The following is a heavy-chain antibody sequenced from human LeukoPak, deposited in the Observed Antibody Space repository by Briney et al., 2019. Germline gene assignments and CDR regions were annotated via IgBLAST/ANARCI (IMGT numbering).Heavy chain of an antibody. V-gene: IGHV4-59*08. CDR2: MYYSGNT. J-gene: IGHJ4*02. Sequence: SETLSLTCTVSGGSISSYYWSWIRQPPGKGLEWIGYMYYSGNTNYDPSLKSRVTISVDTSKNQFSLKLSSVTAADTAVYYCARTAYYYDTSGYYYDYWGQGTLVTVSS. CDR3: ARTAYYYDTSGYYYDY. D-gene: IGHD3-22*01. CDR1: GGSISSYY.